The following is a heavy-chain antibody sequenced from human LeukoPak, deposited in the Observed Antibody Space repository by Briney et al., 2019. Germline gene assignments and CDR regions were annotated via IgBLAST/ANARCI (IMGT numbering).Heavy chain of an antibody. J-gene: IGHJ4*02. Sequence: SETLSLTCTGSGGSISSYYWSWIRQPPGKGLEWIGCIYYSGSTNYNPSLKSRVTISVDTSTNQFSLKLSSVTAADTAVYYCARGEYYFDYWGQGTLVTVSS. CDR3: ARGEYYFDY. CDR2: IYYSGST. CDR1: GGSISSYY. D-gene: IGHD3-10*01. V-gene: IGHV4-59*01.